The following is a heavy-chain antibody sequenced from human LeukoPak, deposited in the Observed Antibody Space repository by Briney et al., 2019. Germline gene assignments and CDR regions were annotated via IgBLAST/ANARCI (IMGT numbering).Heavy chain of an antibody. J-gene: IGHJ4*02. D-gene: IGHD3-3*01. CDR1: GGSISSGSYY. CDR3: AREQTYYDFWSGSD. Sequence: SETLSLTCTDSGGSISSGSYYWSWIRQPAGKGLEWIGRIYTSGSTNYNPSLKSRVTISVDTSKNQFSLKLSSVTAADTAVYYCAREQTYYDFWSGSDWGQGTLVTVSS. V-gene: IGHV4-61*02. CDR2: IYTSGST.